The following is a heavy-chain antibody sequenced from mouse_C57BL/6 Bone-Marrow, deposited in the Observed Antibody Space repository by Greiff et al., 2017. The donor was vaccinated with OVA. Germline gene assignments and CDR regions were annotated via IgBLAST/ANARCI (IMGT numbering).Heavy chain of an antibody. J-gene: IGHJ1*03. CDR3: ARWHYGSSSSYWYFDV. D-gene: IGHD1-1*01. Sequence: VQLQQPGAELVMPGASVKLSCKASGYTFTSYWMHWVKQRPGQGLEWIGEIDPSDSYTNYNQKFKGKSTLTVDKSSSTAYMQLSSLTSEDSAVYYCARWHYGSSSSYWYFDVWGTGTTVTVSS. V-gene: IGHV1-69*01. CDR2: IDPSDSYT. CDR1: GYTFTSYW.